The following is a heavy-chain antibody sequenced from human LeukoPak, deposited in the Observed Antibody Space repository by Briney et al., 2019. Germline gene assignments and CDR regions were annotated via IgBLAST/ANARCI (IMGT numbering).Heavy chain of an antibody. D-gene: IGHD3-3*01. CDR2: ISGSGGST. J-gene: IGHJ5*02. CDR3: AKNAKLRSKIPDLYGFWSGYYYWFDP. V-gene: IGHV3-23*01. CDR1: GFTFSSYW. Sequence: HTGGSLRLSCAASGFTFSSYWMSWVRQAPGKGLEWVSAISGSGGSTYYADSVKGRFTISRDNSKNTLYLQMNSLRAEDTAVYYCAKNAKLRSKIPDLYGFWSGYYYWFDPWGQGTLVTVSS.